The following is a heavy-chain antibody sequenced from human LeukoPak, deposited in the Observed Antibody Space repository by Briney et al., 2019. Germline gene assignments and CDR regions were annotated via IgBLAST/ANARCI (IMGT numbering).Heavy chain of an antibody. CDR2: IWYDGSNK. D-gene: IGHD5-12*01. CDR1: GFTFSSYG. Sequence: PGGSLRLSCAASGFTFSSYGMHWVRQATGKGLEWVAVIWYDGSNKYYADSVKGRFTISRDNSKNTLYLQMNSLRAEDTAVYYCARGIVARSLDAFDMWGQGTMVTVSS. V-gene: IGHV3-33*08. J-gene: IGHJ3*02. CDR3: ARGIVARSLDAFDM.